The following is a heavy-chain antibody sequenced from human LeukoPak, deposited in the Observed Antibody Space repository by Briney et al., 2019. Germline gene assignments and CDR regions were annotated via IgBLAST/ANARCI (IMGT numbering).Heavy chain of an antibody. J-gene: IGHJ4*02. Sequence: GASVKVSCKASGYTFTSYDINWVRQATGQGLEWMGWMNPNSGDTGYAQKFQGRVTMTRNTSIITAYMELSSLRSDDTAVYYCARDRFGEFDYWGQGTLVTVSS. CDR2: MNPNSGDT. D-gene: IGHD3-10*01. CDR3: ARDRFGEFDY. CDR1: GYTFTSYD. V-gene: IGHV1-8*01.